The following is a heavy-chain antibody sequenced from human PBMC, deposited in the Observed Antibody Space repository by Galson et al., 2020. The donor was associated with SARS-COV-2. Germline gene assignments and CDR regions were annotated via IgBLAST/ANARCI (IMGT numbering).Heavy chain of an antibody. V-gene: IGHV3-21*01. CDR2: ISSSSSYI. D-gene: IGHD4-17*01. J-gene: IGHJ4*02. Sequence: GGSLRLSCAASGFTFSSYSMNWVRQAPGKGLEWVSSISSSSSYIYYADSVKGRFTISRDNAKNSLYLQMNSLRAEDTAVYYCARDLGHHDYGGNSAYWSQGTLVTVSS. CDR1: GFTFSSYS. CDR3: ARDLGHHDYGGNSAY.